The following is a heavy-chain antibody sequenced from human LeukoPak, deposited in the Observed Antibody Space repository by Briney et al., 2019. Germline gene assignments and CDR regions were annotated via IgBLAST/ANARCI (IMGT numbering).Heavy chain of an antibody. CDR3: ARQPEGTWFDP. D-gene: IGHD1-1*01. V-gene: IGHV5-10-1*01. CDR1: GYSFTSNW. J-gene: IGHJ5*02. CDR2: IAPSDSYT. Sequence: GESLKISCKGSGYSFTSNWISWVRPMPGKGLEWMGRIAPSDSYTNYSPSFQGHVTISADKSISTAYLQWSSLKASDTAMYYCARQPEGTWFDPWGQGTLVTVSS.